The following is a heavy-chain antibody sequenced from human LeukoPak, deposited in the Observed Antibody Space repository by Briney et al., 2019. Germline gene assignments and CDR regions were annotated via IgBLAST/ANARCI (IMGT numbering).Heavy chain of an antibody. CDR2: IWYDGSNK. J-gene: IGHJ4*02. CDR3: ARVRPEPYYYDSSGYPDY. D-gene: IGHD3-22*01. V-gene: IGHV3-33*01. CDR1: GFTFSSYG. Sequence: GGSLRLSCAASGFTFSSYGMHRVRQAPGKGLEWVAVIWYDGSNKYYADSVKGRFTISRDNSKNTLYLQMNSLRAEDTAVYYCARVRPEPYYYDSSGYPDYWGQGTLVTVSS.